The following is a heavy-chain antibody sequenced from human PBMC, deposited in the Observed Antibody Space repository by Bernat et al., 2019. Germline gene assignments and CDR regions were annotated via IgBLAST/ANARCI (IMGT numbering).Heavy chain of an antibody. D-gene: IGHD4-17*01. V-gene: IGHV3-33*03. CDR3: ARSYGDYMKSGSDDAFDI. Sequence: QVQLVESGGGVVQPGRSLRLSCAASGFMFNIYAMHWVRQAPGMGLEWVAVIWYDGSHKFYADSVKGRFTISRDNSKNTLYLPMNSLRDDYTALYYCARSYGDYMKSGSDDAFDIWGQGTMVTVS. CDR1: GFMFNIYA. J-gene: IGHJ3*02. CDR2: IWYDGSHK.